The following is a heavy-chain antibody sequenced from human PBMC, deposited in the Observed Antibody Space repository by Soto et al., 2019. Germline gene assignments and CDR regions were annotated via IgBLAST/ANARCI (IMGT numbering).Heavy chain of an antibody. J-gene: IGHJ4*02. D-gene: IGHD3-10*01. CDR3: AQKGRGYFDY. V-gene: IGHV2-5*02. CDR2: IYWDDYK. Sequence: QITLKESGPTLVKPTQTLTLTCTFSGFSLSTRDVGVGWIRQPRGKALEWLTLIYWDDYKHYSPSLETRLAITKDTSKNQLVLTMTNMDPVDTATYYCAQKGRGYFDYWCQGTLVTVSS. CDR1: GFSLSTRDVG.